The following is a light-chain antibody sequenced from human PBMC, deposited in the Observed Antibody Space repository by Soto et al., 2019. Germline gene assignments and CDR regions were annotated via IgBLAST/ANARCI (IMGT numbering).Light chain of an antibody. CDR3: CSYAGTYTRV. CDR1: RSDVGGSNY. CDR2: DVS. J-gene: IGLJ3*02. V-gene: IGLV2-11*01. Sequence: QSVLTQPRSVSGSPGQSVTISCTGTRSDVGGSNYVSWYQQHPGIAPKLMIYDVSKRPSGVPDRFSGYKSGNPASQTTSGHQAEDEADSSCCSYAGTYTRVFGGGTQLTV.